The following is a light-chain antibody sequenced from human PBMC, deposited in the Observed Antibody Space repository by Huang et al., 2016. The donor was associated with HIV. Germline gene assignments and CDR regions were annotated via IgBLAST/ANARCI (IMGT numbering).Light chain of an antibody. CDR3: QQFGSSPPYS. Sequence: EILLTQSPDTLSLSPGERATLSCRASQSVNNNYLAWYQQKPGQAPRLLIYRASTRATGIPDRFRCSGSGTDFTLTISRLEPDDFAVYYCQQFGSSPPYSFGQGTKLEIK. CDR2: RAS. V-gene: IGKV3-20*01. CDR1: QSVNNNY. J-gene: IGKJ2*03.